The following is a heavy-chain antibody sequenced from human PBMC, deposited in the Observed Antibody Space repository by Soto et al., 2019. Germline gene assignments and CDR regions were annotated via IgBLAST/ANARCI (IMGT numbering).Heavy chain of an antibody. CDR1: GFTFSSYA. V-gene: IGHV3-23*01. CDR2: ISGSGGST. J-gene: IGHJ4*02. D-gene: IGHD3-16*01. Sequence: ESGGGLVQPGGSLRLSCAASGFTFSSYAMSWVRQAPGKGLEWVSAISGSGGSTYYADSVKGRFTISRDNSKNTLYLHTNNLRPEDTAVYYCAKGASGLLWYCDYWGQGTLVTVSP. CDR3: AKGASGLLWYCDY.